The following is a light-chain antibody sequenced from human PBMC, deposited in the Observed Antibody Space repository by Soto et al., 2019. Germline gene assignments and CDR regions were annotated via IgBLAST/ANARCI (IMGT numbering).Light chain of an antibody. CDR1: QSVSSSY. Sequence: EIVLTQSPGTLSLSPGERATRSCRASQSVSSSYLAWYQQKPGQAPRLLIYGASSRATGIPDRFSGSGSGTDFTLTISRLEPEDFAVYYCQQYGSSPTTFGQGTRPEIK. CDR3: QQYGSSPTT. CDR2: GAS. V-gene: IGKV3-20*01. J-gene: IGKJ5*01.